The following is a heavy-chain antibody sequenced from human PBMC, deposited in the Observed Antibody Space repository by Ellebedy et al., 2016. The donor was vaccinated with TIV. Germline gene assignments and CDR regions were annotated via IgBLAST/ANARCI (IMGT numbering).Heavy chain of an antibody. Sequence: SETLSLXXSVSGGSIASYYWSWIRQPPGRGLEYIGYINYSGRTNFNPSLKSRVTLSVDLSKNQFSLRLTSVTAADTAVYYCARKDSNYSDRYYYYGLDVWGQGTTVTVSS. CDR2: INYSGRT. V-gene: IGHV4-59*01. J-gene: IGHJ6*02. D-gene: IGHD4-11*01. CDR3: ARKDSNYSDRYYYYGLDV. CDR1: GGSIASYY.